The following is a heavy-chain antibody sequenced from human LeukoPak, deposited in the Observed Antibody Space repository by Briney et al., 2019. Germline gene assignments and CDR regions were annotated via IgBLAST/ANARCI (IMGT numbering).Heavy chain of an antibody. CDR3: AKDPSREGYYFDY. V-gene: IGHV3-23*01. CDR2: ISGSGGST. Sequence: GGTLRLSCAASGFTFSSYGMSWVRQAPGKGLEWVSAISGSGGSTYYADSVKGRFTISRDNSKNTLYLQMNSLRAEDTAVYYCAKDPSREGYYFDYWGQGTLVTVSS. CDR1: GFTFSSYG. J-gene: IGHJ4*02.